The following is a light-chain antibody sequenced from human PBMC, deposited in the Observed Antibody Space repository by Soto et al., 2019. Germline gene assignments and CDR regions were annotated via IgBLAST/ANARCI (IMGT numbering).Light chain of an antibody. V-gene: IGKV2-40*01. Sequence: DIVMTQPPLSLTVSPVEPASISCRSSQSLLDSDNGNTHLDWFQQRSGQSPQLLIYSLSYRASGVPDRFSGSGSGTDFTLKISRVEAEDVVVYYCMQRKEFPWTFGQVTKVEIK. CDR2: SLS. J-gene: IGKJ1*01. CDR1: QSLLDSDNGNTH. CDR3: MQRKEFPWT.